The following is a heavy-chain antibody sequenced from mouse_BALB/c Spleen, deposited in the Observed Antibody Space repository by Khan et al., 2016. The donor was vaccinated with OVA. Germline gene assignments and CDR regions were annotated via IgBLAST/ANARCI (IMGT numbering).Heavy chain of an antibody. Sequence: DLVKPGASVKLSCKASGYTFTSYWITWIKQRPGQGLEWIGRIAPGNGSSYYNEMFKGKATLTVDQSSNTAYIQLSGLSSEDSGGYLCARAMGGKVPLDYWGQGTTLTVSS. CDR2: IAPGNGSS. CDR1: GYTFTSYW. V-gene: IGHV1S41*01. J-gene: IGHJ2*01. D-gene: IGHD1-1*02. CDR3: ARAMGGKVPLDY.